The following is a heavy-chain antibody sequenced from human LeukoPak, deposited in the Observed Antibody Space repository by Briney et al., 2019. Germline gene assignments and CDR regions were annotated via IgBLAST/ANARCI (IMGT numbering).Heavy chain of an antibody. CDR2: IRYDGSNK. J-gene: IGHJ4*02. CDR1: GFTFSSYG. CDR3: AYSYDSSGCIDY. V-gene: IGHV3-30*02. D-gene: IGHD3-22*01. Sequence: GGSLRLCCAASGFTFSSYGMHWVRQAPGKGLEWVAFIRYDGSNKYYADSVKGRFTISRDNSKNTLYLQMNSLRAEDTAVYYCAYSYDSSGCIDYWGQGTLVTVSS.